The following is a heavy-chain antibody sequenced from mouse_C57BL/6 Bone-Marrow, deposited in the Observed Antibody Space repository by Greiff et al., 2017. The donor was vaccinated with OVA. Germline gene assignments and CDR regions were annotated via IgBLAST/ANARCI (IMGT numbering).Heavy chain of an antibody. J-gene: IGHJ2*01. CDR1: GYTFTSYW. V-gene: IGHV1-7*01. CDR2: INPSSGYT. CDR3: ARNGGNY. Sequence: VQLQQSGAELAKPGASVKLSCKASGYTFTSYWMHWVKQRPGQGLEWIGYINPSSGYTKYNQKFKDKATLTADKSSNTAYMQLSSLTYEDSAVYYCARNGGNYGGQGTTLTVSS.